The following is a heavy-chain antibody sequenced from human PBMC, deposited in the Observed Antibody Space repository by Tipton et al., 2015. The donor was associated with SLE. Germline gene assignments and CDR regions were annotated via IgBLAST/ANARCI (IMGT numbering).Heavy chain of an antibody. Sequence: QLVQSGAEVKKPGESLRISCKGSGYSFTSYWISWVRQAPGQGLEWMGWISAYNGNANYVQTLQGRVTMTTDKTTNTVYMELRSLRSDDTAVYYCTTRGFTGGSYYFDYWGQGTLLTVSS. CDR1: GYSFTSYW. CDR3: TTRGFTGGSYYFDY. D-gene: IGHD2-8*02. J-gene: IGHJ4*02. CDR2: ISAYNGNA. V-gene: IGHV1-18*04.